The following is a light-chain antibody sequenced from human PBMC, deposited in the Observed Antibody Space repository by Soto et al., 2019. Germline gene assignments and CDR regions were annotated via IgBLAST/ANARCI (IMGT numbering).Light chain of an antibody. V-gene: IGKV1-39*01. Sequence: DIQMTQSPSSLSASPGDRVTITCRASQSISTYLNWYQQKPGKAPALLIYAASSLQSGVPSRFSGSGSGTDFTLTINSLQPEDFATYYCQQSNITPHTFGQGTKLEIK. CDR3: QQSNITPHT. CDR1: QSISTY. J-gene: IGKJ2*01. CDR2: AAS.